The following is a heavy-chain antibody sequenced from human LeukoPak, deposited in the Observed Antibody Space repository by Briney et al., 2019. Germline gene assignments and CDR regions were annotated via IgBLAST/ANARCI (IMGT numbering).Heavy chain of an antibody. J-gene: IGHJ4*02. CDR2: IYSGGSST. CDR3: ARETPRRGETRDGYR. D-gene: IGHD5-24*01. CDR1: GFTVSTNY. Sequence: GGSLRLSCAASGFTVSTNYMSWVRQAPGRGLEWVSVIYSGGSSTYYADSVKGRFTISRDKSKNTLYLQMNSLRGEDTAVYYCARETPRRGETRDGYRWGQGTVVTVSS. V-gene: IGHV3-66*01.